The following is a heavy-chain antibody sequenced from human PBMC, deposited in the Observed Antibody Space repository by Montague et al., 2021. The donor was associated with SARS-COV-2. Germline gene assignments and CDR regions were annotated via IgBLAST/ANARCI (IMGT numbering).Heavy chain of an antibody. CDR3: GRGNLDI. Sequence: SLRLSCAGPEFNFSAYGMNWVRQSPGKGLEWVSYISSRSTTIDYADFVKGRFTTSRDNAKESLYLEMNNLRDDDTAIYYCGRGNLDIWGKGTTVIVSS. J-gene: IGHJ6*04. CDR2: ISSRSTTI. CDR1: EFNFSAYG. V-gene: IGHV3-48*02.